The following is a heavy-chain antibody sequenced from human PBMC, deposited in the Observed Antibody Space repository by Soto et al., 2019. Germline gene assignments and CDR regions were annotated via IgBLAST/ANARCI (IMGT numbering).Heavy chain of an antibody. D-gene: IGHD2-8*01. Sequence: HPGGSLRLSCAASGFTFSSYAMHWVRQAPGKGLEWVAVISYDGSNKYYADSVKGRFTISRDNSKNTLYLQMNSLRAEDTAVYYCATLPGFIVLMVYAIPTSDSSHGMDVWGQGTTVTVSS. CDR3: ATLPGFIVLMVYAIPTSDSSHGMDV. CDR2: ISYDGSNK. J-gene: IGHJ6*02. CDR1: GFTFSSYA. V-gene: IGHV3-30-3*01.